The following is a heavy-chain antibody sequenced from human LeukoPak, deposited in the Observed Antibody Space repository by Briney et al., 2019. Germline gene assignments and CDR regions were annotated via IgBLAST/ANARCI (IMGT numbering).Heavy chain of an antibody. CDR1: GGSISSGGYS. Sequence: PSETLSLTCAVSGGSISSGGYSWSWIRQPPGKGLEWIGYIYHSGSTYYNPSLKSRVTISVDRSKNQFSLKLSSVTAADTAVYYCARGGYSSSPVDSWGQGTLVTVSS. J-gene: IGHJ4*02. CDR2: IYHSGST. CDR3: ARGGYSSSPVDS. D-gene: IGHD6-6*01. V-gene: IGHV4-30-2*01.